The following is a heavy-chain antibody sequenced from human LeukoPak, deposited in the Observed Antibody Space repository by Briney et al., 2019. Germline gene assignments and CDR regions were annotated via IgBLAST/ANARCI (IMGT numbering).Heavy chain of an antibody. CDR3: ARLDLTETLAEYFHH. V-gene: IGHV4-39*01. Sequence: SETLSLTCTVSGGSISSSSYYWGWIRQPPGKGLEWIGSIYYSGSTYYNPSLKSRVTISVDTSKNQFSLKLSSVTAADTAVYYCARLDLTETLAEYFHHWGQGTLVTVSS. CDR1: GGSISSSSYY. J-gene: IGHJ1*01. CDR2: IYYSGST. D-gene: IGHD3-9*01.